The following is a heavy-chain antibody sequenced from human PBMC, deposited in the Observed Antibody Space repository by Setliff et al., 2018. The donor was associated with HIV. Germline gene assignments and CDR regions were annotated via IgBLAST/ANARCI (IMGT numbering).Heavy chain of an antibody. CDR3: ASAGPYCGDDCPYNWLTP. Sequence: PSETLSLTCTVSSDSISSSYWTWIRQPPGQGLEWIVYVHHSGSTKYNASLRSRVTMSVDTSKNLFSLTLRSVTAADTAVYYCASAGPYCGDDCPYNWLTPWGQGTLVTVSS. D-gene: IGHD2-21*02. CDR2: VHHSGST. CDR1: SDSISSSY. J-gene: IGHJ5*02. V-gene: IGHV4-59*01.